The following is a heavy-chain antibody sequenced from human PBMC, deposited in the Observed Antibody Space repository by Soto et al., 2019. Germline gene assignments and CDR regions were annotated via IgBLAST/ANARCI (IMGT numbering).Heavy chain of an antibody. V-gene: IGHV4-31*03. CDR2: IYYSGST. CDR1: GGSISSGGYY. Sequence: SSETLSLTCTVSGGSISSGGYYWSWIRQHPGKGLEWIGYIYYSGSTYYNPSLKSRVTISVDTSKNQFSLKLSSVTAADTAVYYCARAMLPSTTVVTPDFDYWGQGTLVTVSS. CDR3: ARAMLPSTTVVTPDFDY. J-gene: IGHJ4*02. D-gene: IGHD4-17*01.